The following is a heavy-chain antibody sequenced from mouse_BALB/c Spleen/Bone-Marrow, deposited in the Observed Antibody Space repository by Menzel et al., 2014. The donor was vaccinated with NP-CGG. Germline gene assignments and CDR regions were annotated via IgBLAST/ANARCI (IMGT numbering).Heavy chain of an antibody. CDR1: GFAFDSYN. Sequence: EVQGVESGGGLVTPGGSLKLSCAASGFAFDSYNMSWVRQTPEKRLEWVATISSGGGNTYYPDGVKGRFTISRDNAKNNLYLQMSSLRSEDTALYYCVRREYDDYFDYWGQGTTLTVSS. CDR3: VRREYDDYFDY. J-gene: IGHJ2*01. D-gene: IGHD2-14*01. CDR2: ISSGGGNT. V-gene: IGHV5-9*03.